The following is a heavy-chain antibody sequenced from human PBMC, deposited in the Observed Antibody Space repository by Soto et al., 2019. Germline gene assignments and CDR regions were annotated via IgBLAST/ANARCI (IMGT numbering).Heavy chain of an antibody. J-gene: IGHJ4*02. CDR3: AKNRLPFG. CDR1: GFTFSSYG. CDR2: ISYDGSNK. D-gene: IGHD3-16*01. V-gene: IGHV3-30*18. Sequence: QVQLVESGGGVVQPGRSLRLSCAASGFTFSSYGMHWVRQAPGKGPEWVAVISYDGSNKYYADSVKGRFTISRDNSKNTLYLQMNSLRAEDTAVYYCAKNRLPFGWGQGTLVTVSS.